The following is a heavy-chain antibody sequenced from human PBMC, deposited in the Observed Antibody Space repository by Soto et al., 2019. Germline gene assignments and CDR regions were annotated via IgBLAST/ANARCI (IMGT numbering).Heavy chain of an antibody. D-gene: IGHD2-2*01. V-gene: IGHV1-18*01. Sequence: ASVKVSCKTAGYTLSNYGITWVRQAPGQPLEWLGWISLYSDGTNYAQKFQGRVSMTTDTSTTTAYMELRSLRSDDTAVYYCARVVPGAEAWFGPWGQGTLVTVSS. CDR2: ISLYSDGT. CDR1: GYTLSNYG. CDR3: ARVVPGAEAWFGP. J-gene: IGHJ5*02.